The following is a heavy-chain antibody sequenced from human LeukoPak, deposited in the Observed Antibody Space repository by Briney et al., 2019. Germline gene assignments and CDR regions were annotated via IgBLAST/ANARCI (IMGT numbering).Heavy chain of an antibody. CDR3: ARKATTGPTKAAFDI. CDR1: GYSISSSNY. V-gene: IGHV4-28*05. D-gene: IGHD4-17*01. CDR2: IYYSGSI. J-gene: IGHJ3*02. Sequence: PSDTLSLTCAVSGYSISSSNYWAWIRQPPGKGLEWIGHIYYSGSIYYNPSLKSRVTMSVDTSKNQFSLKLSSVTAVDTPVYYCARKATTGPTKAAFDIWGQGTMVTVSS.